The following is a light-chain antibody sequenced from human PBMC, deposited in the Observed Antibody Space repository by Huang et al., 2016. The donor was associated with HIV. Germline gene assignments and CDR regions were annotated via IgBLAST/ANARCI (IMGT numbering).Light chain of an antibody. J-gene: IGKJ4*02. V-gene: IGKV3-11*01. CDR1: QTISSY. CDR3: HQRAGWPL. CDR2: ETA. Sequence: EVVFTQSPATLSLSPGERATLSFRASQTISSYLAWDQHKPGQPPRLLIYETAKRATCIPARFSGSGSGTYFTLTISSLEPEDFAVYYCHQRAGWPLFGGGTKVEIK.